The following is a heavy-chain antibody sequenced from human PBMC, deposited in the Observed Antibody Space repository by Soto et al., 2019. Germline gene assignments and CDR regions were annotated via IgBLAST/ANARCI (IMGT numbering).Heavy chain of an antibody. CDR1: GGTFSDYA. V-gene: IGHV1-69*01. CDR3: ARSLGSSSFYFDF. CDR2: LIPVFGST. Sequence: QVQLVQSGAEVKKPGSSVKVSCKASGGTFSDYAISWVRQAPGHGLEWMGGLIPVFGSTHYAQSFQGRLTITANPSSTAAYMELSSLRSDDTAVYYCARSLGSSSFYFDFWGPGTQVTVSS. D-gene: IGHD6-6*01. J-gene: IGHJ4*02.